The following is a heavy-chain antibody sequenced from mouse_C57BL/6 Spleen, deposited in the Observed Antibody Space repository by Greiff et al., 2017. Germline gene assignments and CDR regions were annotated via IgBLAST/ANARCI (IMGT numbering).Heavy chain of an antibody. Sequence: VQLQQPGAELVKPGASVKMSCKASGYTFTSYWITWVKQRPGQGLEWIGDIYPGSGSTNYNEKFKSKATLTVDTSSSTAYMQLSSLTSEDSAVYYCARGYYGSRTTWFAYWGQGTLVTVSA. J-gene: IGHJ3*01. D-gene: IGHD1-1*01. V-gene: IGHV1-55*01. CDR2: IYPGSGST. CDR1: GYTFTSYW. CDR3: ARGYYGSRTTWFAY.